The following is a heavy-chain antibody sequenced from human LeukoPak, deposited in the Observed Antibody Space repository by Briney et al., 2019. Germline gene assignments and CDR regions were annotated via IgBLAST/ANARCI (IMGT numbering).Heavy chain of an antibody. Sequence: GRSLRLSCAASGYTFRSYGMHWVRQAPGRGLAWVAAIWYDGSKEYYADSVKGRFTISRDDSKSTLYLQMNSLRDEDTAVYYCARDPCSARSCPPWDWGQGTQVIVSS. CDR2: IWYDGSKE. CDR3: ARDPCSARSCPPWD. D-gene: IGHD2-15*01. V-gene: IGHV3-33*01. J-gene: IGHJ4*02. CDR1: GYTFRSYG.